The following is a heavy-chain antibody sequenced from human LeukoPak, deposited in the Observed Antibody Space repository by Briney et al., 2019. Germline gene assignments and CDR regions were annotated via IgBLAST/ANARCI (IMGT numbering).Heavy chain of an antibody. D-gene: IGHD4-17*01. CDR2: INPNSGGA. J-gene: IGHJ4*02. CDR3: ARGLGTVTTLNYYVAD. Sequence: ASVKVSCKASGHTFTDYYMHWVRQAPGQGLEWMGWINPNSGGANYARKFQGRVTMTRDTSISTVFLEVSRLRSDDTAVYYCARGLGTVTTLNYYVADWGQGTLVTVSS. CDR1: GHTFTDYY. V-gene: IGHV1-2*02.